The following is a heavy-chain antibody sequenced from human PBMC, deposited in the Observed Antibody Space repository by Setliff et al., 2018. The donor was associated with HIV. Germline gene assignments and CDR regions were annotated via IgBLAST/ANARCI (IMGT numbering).Heavy chain of an antibody. J-gene: IGHJ4*02. D-gene: IGHD3-3*01. V-gene: IGHV3-23*01. CDR3: AKVGYFNFWSGYSHFEY. Sequence: PGGSLRLSCAASGFTFSSYAMTWVRQAPGKGLEWVSAISGSGDSTYHADSVKGRFTISRDNSKNTLYLQMNSLRAEDTALYFCAKVGYFNFWSGYSHFEYWGQRTLVTSP. CDR2: ISGSGDST. CDR1: GFTFSSYA.